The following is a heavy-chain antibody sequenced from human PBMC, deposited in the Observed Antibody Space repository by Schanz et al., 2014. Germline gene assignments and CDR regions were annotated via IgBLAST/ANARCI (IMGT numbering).Heavy chain of an antibody. Sequence: EVQLLESGGGLVQPGGSLRLSCTVSGFTVNNYAMNWVRQAPGKGLEWVSRMIGSGSSVFYADSVKGRFTISRDNSKNTLYLLMNSLRAEDTAVYYCAKDLISGWSGFDYWGQGTLVTVSS. CDR3: AKDLISGWSGFDY. D-gene: IGHD6-19*01. J-gene: IGHJ4*02. V-gene: IGHV3-23*01. CDR1: GFTVNNYA. CDR2: MIGSGSSV.